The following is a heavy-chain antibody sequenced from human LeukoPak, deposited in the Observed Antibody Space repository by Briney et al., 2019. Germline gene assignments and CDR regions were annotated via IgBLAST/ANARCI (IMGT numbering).Heavy chain of an antibody. V-gene: IGHV4-59*01. J-gene: IGHJ4*02. D-gene: IGHD5-24*01. CDR1: GGSISNYY. CDR3: VRDKGDGTRPSSERFDY. CDR2: ISYSGST. Sequence: PSETLSLTCTVSGGSISNYYWSWIRQPPGKGLEWIGYISYSGSTNYNPSLKSRAAISVDASKNQFSLNLTSVTAADTAVYYCVRDKGDGTRPSSERFDYWGQGTLVTVSS.